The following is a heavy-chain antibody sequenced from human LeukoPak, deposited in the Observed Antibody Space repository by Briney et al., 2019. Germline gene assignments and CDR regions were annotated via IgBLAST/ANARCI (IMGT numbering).Heavy chain of an antibody. CDR2: IKQDGSEK. V-gene: IGHV3-7*01. CDR3: AREGSGYYFDY. Sequence: PGGSLRLSCAASGFTFSSYWMSWVRQAQGKGLEWVANIKQDGSEKYYVDSVKGRFTISRDNAKNSLYLQMNSLRAEDTAVYYCAREGSGYYFDYWGQGTLVTVSS. J-gene: IGHJ4*02. CDR1: GFTFSSYW. D-gene: IGHD3-22*01.